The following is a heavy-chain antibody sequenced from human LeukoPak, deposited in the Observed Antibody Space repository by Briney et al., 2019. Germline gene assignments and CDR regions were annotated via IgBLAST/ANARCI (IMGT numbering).Heavy chain of an antibody. V-gene: IGHV1-18*01. J-gene: IGHJ5*02. Sequence: GASVKVSCKASGYTFTSYGISWVRQAPGQGLEWMGWISAYNGNTNYAQKLQGRVTMTTDTSTTTAYMELRGLRSDDTAVYYCARGLHCSSTSCYLDPWGQGTLVTVSS. CDR3: ARGLHCSSTSCYLDP. CDR2: ISAYNGNT. CDR1: GYTFTSYG. D-gene: IGHD2-2*01.